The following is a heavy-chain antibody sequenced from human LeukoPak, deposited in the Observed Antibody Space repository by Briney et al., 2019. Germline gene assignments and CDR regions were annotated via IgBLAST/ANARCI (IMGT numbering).Heavy chain of an antibody. V-gene: IGHV1-58*02. D-gene: IGHD2-15*01. CDR3: AADLRFDCSGGSCYSNWFDP. Sequence: SVKVSCKASGFTFTSSAMQWVRQARGQRLEWIGWIVVGSGNTNYAQKFQERVTITRGMSTSTAYMELSSLRSEDTAVYYCAADLRFDCSGGSCYSNWFDPWGQGTLVTVSS. CDR2: IVVGSGNT. J-gene: IGHJ5*02. CDR1: GFTFTSSA.